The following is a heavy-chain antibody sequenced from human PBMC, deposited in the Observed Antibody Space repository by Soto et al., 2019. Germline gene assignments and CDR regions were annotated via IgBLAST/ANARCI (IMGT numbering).Heavy chain of an antibody. CDR2: IYYSGST. CDR3: AREPEGYYDSSGYFDY. D-gene: IGHD3-22*01. V-gene: IGHV4-59*01. J-gene: IGHJ4*02. CDR1: GGSISSYY. Sequence: SETLSLTCTVSGGSISSYYWSWIRQPPGTGLEWIGYIYYSGSTNYNPSLKSRVTISVDTSKNQFSLKLSSVTAADTAVYYWAREPEGYYDSSGYFDYWGQGTLVTVSS.